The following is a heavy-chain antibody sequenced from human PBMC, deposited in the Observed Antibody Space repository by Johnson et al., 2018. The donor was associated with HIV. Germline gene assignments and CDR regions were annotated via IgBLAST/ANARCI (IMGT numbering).Heavy chain of an antibody. CDR3: ARGTTVADGTCTFDI. CDR1: GFTFSNYA. V-gene: IGHV3-23*04. J-gene: IGHJ3*02. D-gene: IGHD4-11*01. Sequence: VQLVESGGDLVLPGGSLRLSCAASGFTFSNYAMSWVRQAPGKGLQWVSTAFYADSVQGRFTISRDNSKNTLYLQMNSLRAEDTAVYYCARGTTVADGTCTFDIWGQGTMVTVSS. CDR2: A.